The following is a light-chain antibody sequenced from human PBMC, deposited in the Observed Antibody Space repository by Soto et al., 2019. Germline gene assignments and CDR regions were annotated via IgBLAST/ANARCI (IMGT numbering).Light chain of an antibody. Sequence: EVVLTQSPATLSVSPGERVTLSCRASQDIRSSLAWYQQKPGQAPRLLIFDASNRAAGVPARFSGSGSGTDFTLTIRSLEPEDFAVYFCQQRSSWPPITFGQGTRLENK. J-gene: IGKJ5*01. CDR2: DAS. V-gene: IGKV3-11*01. CDR3: QQRSSWPPIT. CDR1: QDIRSS.